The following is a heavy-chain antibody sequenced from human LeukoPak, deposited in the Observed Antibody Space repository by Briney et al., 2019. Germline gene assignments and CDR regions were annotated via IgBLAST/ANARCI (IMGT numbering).Heavy chain of an antibody. CDR2: INPSGGST. D-gene: IGHD1-26*01. CDR1: GYTFTSYY. V-gene: IGHV1-46*01. Sequence: ASVKVSCKASGYTFTSYYMHWVRQAPGQGLEWMGIINPSGGSTSYAQKFQGRVTMTRDTSTSTVYMELSSLRSEDTAVYYCARAPGIVGATIRYYFDYWGQGTLVTVSS. CDR3: ARAPGIVGATIRYYFDY. J-gene: IGHJ4*02.